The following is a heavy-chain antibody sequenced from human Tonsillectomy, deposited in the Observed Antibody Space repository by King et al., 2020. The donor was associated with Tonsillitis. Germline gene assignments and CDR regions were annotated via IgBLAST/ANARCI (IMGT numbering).Heavy chain of an antibody. J-gene: IGHJ5*02. CDR2: INHSGST. D-gene: IGHD6-13*01. CDR3: VRGSPYSSSWYGLNWFDP. V-gene: IGHV4-34*01. Sequence: VQLQQWGAGLLKPSETLSLTCAVYGGSFSGYYWSWIRQPPGKGLEWIGEINHSGSTNYNPSLKSRVTVSVDTSKNQFSLKLSSVTAADTAVYYCVRGSPYSSSWYGLNWFDPWGQGTLVTVSS. CDR1: GGSFSGYY.